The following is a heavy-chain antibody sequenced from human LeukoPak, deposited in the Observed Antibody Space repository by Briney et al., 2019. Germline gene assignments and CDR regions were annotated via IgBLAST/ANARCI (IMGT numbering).Heavy chain of an antibody. CDR3: ARPGSEWAFDI. J-gene: IGHJ3*02. CDR2: IIPIFGTA. Sequence: GASVKVSCKASGGTFSSYAISWVRQAPGQGLEWMGGIIPIFGTANYAQKSQGRVTITADKSTSTAYMELSSLRSDDTAVYYCARPGSEWAFDIWGQGTMVTVSS. D-gene: IGHD3-3*01. CDR1: GGTFSSYA. V-gene: IGHV1-69*06.